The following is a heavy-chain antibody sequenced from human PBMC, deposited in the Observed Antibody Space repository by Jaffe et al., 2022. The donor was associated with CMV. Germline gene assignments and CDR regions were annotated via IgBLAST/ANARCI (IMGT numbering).Heavy chain of an antibody. V-gene: IGHV4-61*01. CDR2: IYYSGST. J-gene: IGHJ4*02. CDR1: GGSVSSGSYY. D-gene: IGHD4-17*01. CDR3: ARWVDYGDYLYYFDY. Sequence: QVQLQESGPGLVKPSETLSLTCTVSGGSVSSGSYYWSWIRQPPGKGLEWIGYIYYSGSTNYNPSLKSRVTISVDTSKNQFSLKLSSVTAADTAVYYCARWVDYGDYLYYFDYWGQGTLVTVSS.